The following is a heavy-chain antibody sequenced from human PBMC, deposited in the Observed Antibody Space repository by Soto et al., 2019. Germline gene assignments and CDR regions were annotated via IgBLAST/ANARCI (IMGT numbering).Heavy chain of an antibody. Sequence: GGSLRLSCAASGFTFSSYGMHWVRQAPGKGLEWVAVISYDGSNKYYADSVKGRFTISRDNSKNTLYLQMNSLRAEDTAVYYCAKDRGKIYDFWTHLADGMDVWGQGTTVTVSS. CDR2: ISYDGSNK. V-gene: IGHV3-30*18. CDR3: AKDRGKIYDFWTHLADGMDV. J-gene: IGHJ6*02. D-gene: IGHD3-3*01. CDR1: GFTFSSYG.